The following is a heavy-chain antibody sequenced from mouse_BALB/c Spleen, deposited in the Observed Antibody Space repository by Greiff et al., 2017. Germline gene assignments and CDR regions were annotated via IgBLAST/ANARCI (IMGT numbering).Heavy chain of an antibody. CDR3: DGEYDGDDYAMDY. V-gene: IGHV14-4*02. CDR1: GFNINDYY. CDR2: IDPENGDN. J-gene: IGHJ4*01. Sequence: VQPQQFGAELVTSGASAKLPRTASGFNINDYYIHRVTQRPEQGLEWIGWIDPENGDNEYAPKFQGKGTMTADTSSNTAFLQLSSLTSEDTAIYYCDGEYDGDDYAMDYWGQGTSVTVSS. D-gene: IGHD2-14*01.